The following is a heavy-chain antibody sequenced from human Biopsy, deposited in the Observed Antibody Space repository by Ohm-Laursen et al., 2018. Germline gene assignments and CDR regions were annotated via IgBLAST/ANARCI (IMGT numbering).Heavy chain of an antibody. V-gene: IGHV4-34*01. CDR3: VRGVDYYDPYHYYALDV. Sequence: TLSLTCAVYGESFNGYYWSWIRQTPGKGLEWIGEINHSGKTNYNPSLKSRITISVNTSKNQFSLKVRSVTAADTAVYYCVRGVDYYDPYHYYALDVWGQGTTVTVSS. D-gene: IGHD3-22*01. CDR2: INHSGKT. J-gene: IGHJ6*02. CDR1: GESFNGYY.